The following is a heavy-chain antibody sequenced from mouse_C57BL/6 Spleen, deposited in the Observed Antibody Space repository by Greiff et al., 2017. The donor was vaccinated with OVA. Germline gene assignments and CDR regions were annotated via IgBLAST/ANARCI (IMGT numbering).Heavy chain of an antibody. D-gene: IGHD1-1*01. Sequence: VQLQQPGAELVKPGASVKLSCKASGYTFTSYWMHWVKQRPGQGLEWIGMIHPNSGSTNYNEKFKSKATLTVDKSSSTAYMQLSSLTSEDSAVYYCARCTAFTTVTHWYFDVWGTGTTVTVSS. CDR3: ARCTAFTTVTHWYFDV. V-gene: IGHV1-64*01. CDR2: IHPNSGST. J-gene: IGHJ1*03. CDR1: GYTFTSYW.